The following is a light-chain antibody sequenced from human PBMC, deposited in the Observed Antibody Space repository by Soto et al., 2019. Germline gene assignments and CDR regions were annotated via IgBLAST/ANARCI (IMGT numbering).Light chain of an antibody. CDR1: QTISNW. CDR2: KAS. J-gene: IGKJ1*01. V-gene: IGKV1-5*03. CDR3: QQYNSYSWT. Sequence: DIQMTQSPSTLSPSVVDRVTITCRASQTISNWLAWYQQKPGNAPKLLIYKASTLESGVPSRFSGSGSGTEFTLTISSLQPDDFATYYCQQYNSYSWTFGQGTKVDIK.